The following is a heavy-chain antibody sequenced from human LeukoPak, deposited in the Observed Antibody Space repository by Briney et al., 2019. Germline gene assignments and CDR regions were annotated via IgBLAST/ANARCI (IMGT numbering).Heavy chain of an antibody. CDR2: ISWNSGSI. Sequence: GGSLRLSCAASGFTFDDYAMPWVRQAPGKGLEWVSGISWNSGSIGYADSVKGRFTISRDNAKNSLYLQMNSLRAEDTAVYYCARVPLRDRDSGSYFRGDYFDYWGQGTLVTVSS. V-gene: IGHV3-9*01. J-gene: IGHJ4*02. CDR1: GFTFDDYA. CDR3: ARVPLRDRDSGSYFRGDYFDY. D-gene: IGHD1-26*01.